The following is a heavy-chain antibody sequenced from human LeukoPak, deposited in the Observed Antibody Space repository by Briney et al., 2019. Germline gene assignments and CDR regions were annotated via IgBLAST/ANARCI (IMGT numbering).Heavy chain of an antibody. D-gene: IGHD6-19*01. J-gene: IGHJ6*02. CDR3: ARLSLRVSSSGWSSYYYYYGMDV. Sequence: PSETLSLTCAVYGGSFSGYYWSWIRQPPGKGLEWIGEINHSGSTNYNPSLKSRVTISVDTSKNQFSLKLSSVTAADTAVYYCARLSLRVSSSGWSSYYYYYGMDVWGQGTTVTVSS. CDR2: INHSGST. CDR1: GGSFSGYY. V-gene: IGHV4-34*01.